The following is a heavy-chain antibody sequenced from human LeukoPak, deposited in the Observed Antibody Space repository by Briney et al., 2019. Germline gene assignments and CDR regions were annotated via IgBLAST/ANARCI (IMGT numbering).Heavy chain of an antibody. J-gene: IGHJ4*02. Sequence: GGSLRLSCAASGFTFSSYSMNWVRQAPGKGLEWVSYISSSSSTIYYADSVKGRFTISRDNAKNSLYLQMNSLRAEDTAVYYCARVLNRKNIVVVREPLDYWGQGTLVTVSS. CDR3: ARVLNRKNIVVVREPLDY. V-gene: IGHV3-48*01. CDR2: ISSSSSTI. CDR1: GFTFSSYS. D-gene: IGHD2-15*01.